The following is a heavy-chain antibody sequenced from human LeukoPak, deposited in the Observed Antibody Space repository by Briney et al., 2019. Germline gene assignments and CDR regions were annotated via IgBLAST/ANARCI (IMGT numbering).Heavy chain of an antibody. D-gene: IGHD5-12*01. CDR3: ARAISGYDSPDY. V-gene: IGHV3-66*01. CDR1: GFTVSSNY. CDR2: IYSGGST. J-gene: IGHJ4*02. Sequence: PGGSLRLSCAASGFTVSSNYMSWVRQAPGKGLEWVSAIYSGGSTYYADSVKGRFTISRDNSKNTLYLQMNSLRAEDTAVYYCARAISGYDSPDYWGQGTLVTVSS.